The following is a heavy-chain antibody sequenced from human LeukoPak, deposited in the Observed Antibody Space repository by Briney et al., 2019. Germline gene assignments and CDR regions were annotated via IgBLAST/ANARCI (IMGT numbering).Heavy chain of an antibody. J-gene: IGHJ3*02. D-gene: IGHD2-2*01. Sequence: ASVKVSCKASGYTINSYAMNWVRQAPGQGLEWMAWINTNTGNPTYAQGFTGRFVFSLDTSISTAYLHISGLKAEDTAVYYCARDGLRSCTSSSCYPGKDAFDIWGQGTMVTVSS. V-gene: IGHV7-4-1*02. CDR3: ARDGLRSCTSSSCYPGKDAFDI. CDR1: GYTINSYA. CDR2: INTNTGNP.